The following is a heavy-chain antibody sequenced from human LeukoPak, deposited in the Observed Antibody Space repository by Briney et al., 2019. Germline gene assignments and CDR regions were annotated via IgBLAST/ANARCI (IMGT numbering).Heavy chain of an antibody. V-gene: IGHV3-23*01. Sequence: GGSLRLSCAASGFTFSSYAMSWVRQAPGKGLEWVSVISGRGGSTYYADSVKGRFTISRDNSKNTLYLQMNSLRAEDTAVYYCAEEIYGDSTGGRFHHWGQGTLVIVSS. CDR2: ISGRGGST. D-gene: IGHD4-17*01. CDR1: GFTFSSYA. J-gene: IGHJ1*01. CDR3: AEEIYGDSTGGRFHH.